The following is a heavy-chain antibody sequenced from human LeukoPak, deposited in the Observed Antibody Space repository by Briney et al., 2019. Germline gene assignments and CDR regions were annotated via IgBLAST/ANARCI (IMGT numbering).Heavy chain of an antibody. Sequence: ASVKVSCKASGYTFTSYGISWVRQAPGQGLEWMGWISAYNGNTNYAQKLQGRVTMTTDTSTSTAYMELRSLRSDDTAVYYCARDLWNYYDSSGYYSDDYWGQGTLVTVSS. CDR3: ARDLWNYYDSSGYYSDDY. CDR1: GYTFTSYG. CDR2: ISAYNGNT. V-gene: IGHV1-18*01. J-gene: IGHJ4*02. D-gene: IGHD3-22*01.